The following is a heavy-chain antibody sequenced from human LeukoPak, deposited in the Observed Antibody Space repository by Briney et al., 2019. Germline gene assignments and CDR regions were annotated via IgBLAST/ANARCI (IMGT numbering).Heavy chain of an antibody. V-gene: IGHV3-11*06. CDR3: AEDKGESGYFDY. CDR2: ISTSGTYT. Sequence: GGSLRLSCAASGFTFSDYYMSWIRQAPGKGLEWLSYISTSGTYTNYADSVKGRFAISRDNSKNTLYLQMNSLRAEDTAVYYCAEDKGESGYFDYWGQGTLVTVSS. CDR1: GFTFSDYY. D-gene: IGHD1-26*01. J-gene: IGHJ4*02.